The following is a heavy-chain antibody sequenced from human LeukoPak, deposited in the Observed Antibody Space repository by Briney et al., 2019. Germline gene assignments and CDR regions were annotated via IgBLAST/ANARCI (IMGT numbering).Heavy chain of an antibody. Sequence: SETLSLTCAVSGGSFSGYYWSWIRQPPGKGLEWIGEINHSGSTNYNPSLKSRVTISVDTSKNQFFLKLSSVTAADTAVYYCARRRRYCSSTSCPFDYWGQGTLVTVSS. CDR2: INHSGST. CDR1: GGSFSGYY. CDR3: ARRRRYCSSTSCPFDY. D-gene: IGHD2-2*01. V-gene: IGHV4-34*01. J-gene: IGHJ4*02.